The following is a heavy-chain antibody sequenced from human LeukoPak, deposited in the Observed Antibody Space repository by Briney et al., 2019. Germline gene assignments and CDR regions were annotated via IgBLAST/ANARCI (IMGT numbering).Heavy chain of an antibody. CDR2: IRSKANSYAT. D-gene: IGHD1-26*01. CDR1: GFTFSGSA. V-gene: IGHV3-73*01. J-gene: IGHJ3*02. Sequence: PGGSLRLSCAASGFTFSGSAMHWVRQASGKGLEWVGRIRSKANSYATAYAASVKGRFTISRDDSKNTAYLQMNSLKTEDTAVYYCTIVGAAVAFDIWGQGTMVTVSS. CDR3: TIVGAAVAFDI.